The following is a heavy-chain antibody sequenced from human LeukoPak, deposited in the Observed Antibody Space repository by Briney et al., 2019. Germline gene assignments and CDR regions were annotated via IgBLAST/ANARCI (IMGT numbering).Heavy chain of an antibody. Sequence: PGGSLRLSCAASGFTFSSYAMSWVRQAPGKGLEWVSAISGSGGSTYYADSVKGRFTISRDNSKNTLYLQMNSLRAVDTAVYYCAKTVLRYSTGDAFDIWGEGTMVTVSS. CDR2: ISGSGGST. J-gene: IGHJ3*02. V-gene: IGHV3-23*01. D-gene: IGHD3-9*01. CDR3: AKTVLRYSTGDAFDI. CDR1: GFTFSSYA.